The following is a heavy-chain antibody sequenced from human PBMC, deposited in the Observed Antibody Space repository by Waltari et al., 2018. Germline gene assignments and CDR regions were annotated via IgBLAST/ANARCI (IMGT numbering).Heavy chain of an antibody. Sequence: EVQLVESGGGLVQPGGSLKLSCAASGFTFSGSALHWVRPASGKGLEWVGRIRSKANSYATAYAASVKGRFTISRDDSKNTAYLQMNSLKTEDTAVYYCTPTYDSSGYYFDYWGQGTLVTVSS. CDR2: IRSKANSYAT. V-gene: IGHV3-73*02. J-gene: IGHJ4*02. CDR1: GFTFSGSA. D-gene: IGHD3-22*01. CDR3: TPTYDSSGYYFDY.